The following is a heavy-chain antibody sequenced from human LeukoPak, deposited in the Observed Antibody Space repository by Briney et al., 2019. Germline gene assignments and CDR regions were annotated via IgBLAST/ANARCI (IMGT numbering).Heavy chain of an antibody. CDR1: GFTFSSYA. CDR3: ARGRDNSDTRPDY. Sequence: PGGSLRLSCAASGFTFSSYAMSWVRQAPGKGLEWVSAISGSGGSTYYADSVKGRFTISRDNSKNTLSLQMNSVRAEDTAVYYCARGRDNSDTRPDYWGQGTLVTVSS. CDR2: ISGSGGST. V-gene: IGHV3-23*01. D-gene: IGHD1-1*01. J-gene: IGHJ4*02.